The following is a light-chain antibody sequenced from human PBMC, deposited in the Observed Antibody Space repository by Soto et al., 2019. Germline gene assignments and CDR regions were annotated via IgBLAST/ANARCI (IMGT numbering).Light chain of an antibody. CDR2: GAS. CDR3: QQYGSSPT. Sequence: EIVLKQSPGTLSLSPGERATLSCRASQSVSNNYLAWYQQKPGQPPRRLIYGASSRATGIPDRFSGSGSGTDFTLTISRLEPEDFAVYYCQQYGSSPTFGEGTRLEI. V-gene: IGKV3-20*01. J-gene: IGKJ5*01. CDR1: QSVSNNY.